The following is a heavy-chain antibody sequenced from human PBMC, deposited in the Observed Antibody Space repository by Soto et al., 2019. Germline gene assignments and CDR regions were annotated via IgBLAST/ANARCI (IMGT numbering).Heavy chain of an antibody. CDR1: GGSISSGGYS. J-gene: IGHJ4*02. V-gene: IGHV4-30-2*01. CDR2: IYHSGST. CDR3: GRGITGVFDY. D-gene: IGHD1-20*01. Sequence: QLQLQESGSGLVKPSQTLSLTCAFSGGSISSGGYSWRWIRQPPGKGLEWIGYIYHSGSTYYNPSLKSRVTISVDRSKSQFSLKLSSVAAADTAVYYCGRGITGVFDYWGQGTLVTVSS.